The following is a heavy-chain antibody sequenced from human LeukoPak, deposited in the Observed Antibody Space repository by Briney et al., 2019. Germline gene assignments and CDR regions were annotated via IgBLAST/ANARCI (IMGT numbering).Heavy chain of an antibody. D-gene: IGHD3-22*01. CDR3: ARGSYDSSGYQEYFQH. CDR2: IIPIFGTA. J-gene: IGHJ1*01. Sequence: GASVKVSCKASGGTFSSYAISWVRQAPGQGLEWMGGIIPIFGTANYAQKFQGRVTITADKSTSTAYMELSSLRSEDTAVYYCARGSYDSSGYQEYFQHWGQGTLVTVSS. CDR1: GGTFSSYA. V-gene: IGHV1-69*06.